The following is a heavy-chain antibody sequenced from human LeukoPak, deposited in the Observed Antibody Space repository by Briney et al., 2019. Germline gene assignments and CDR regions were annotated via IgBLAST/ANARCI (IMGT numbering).Heavy chain of an antibody. V-gene: IGHV4-34*01. J-gene: IGHJ5*02. Sequence: SETLSLTCAVYGGSFSGYYWSWIRQPPGKGLEWIGEINHSGSTNYNPSLKSRVTISVDTSKNQFPLKLSSVTAADTAVYYCARGRGSSGWYSKNAFDPWGQGTLVTVSS. CDR1: GGSFSGYY. CDR3: ARGRGSSGWYSKNAFDP. D-gene: IGHD6-19*01. CDR2: INHSGST.